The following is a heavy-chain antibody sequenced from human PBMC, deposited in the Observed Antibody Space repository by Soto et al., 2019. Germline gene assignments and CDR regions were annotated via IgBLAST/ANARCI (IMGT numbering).Heavy chain of an antibody. CDR3: ARVPGIAVAGSVRFDP. CDR1: GATFSSYA. CDR2: IIPIFGTA. V-gene: IGHV1-69*01. Sequence: QVQLVQSGAEVKKPGSSVKVSSKASGATFSSYAISWVRQAPGQGLEWMGGIIPIFGTANYAQKFQGRVTITADESTSTAYMELSSLRSEDTAVYYCARVPGIAVAGSVRFDPWGQGTLVTVSS. D-gene: IGHD6-19*01. J-gene: IGHJ5*02.